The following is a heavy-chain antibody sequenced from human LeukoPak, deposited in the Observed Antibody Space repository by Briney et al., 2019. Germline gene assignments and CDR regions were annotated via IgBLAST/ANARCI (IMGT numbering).Heavy chain of an antibody. CDR1: GLTFSAYS. V-gene: IGHV3-48*02. Sequence: PGGSLRLSCAASGLTFSAYSMNWVRQAPGKGLEWISYIISDSSSIYYADSVKGRLTISRDNARNSMYLQMNSLRDEDTAVFYCAKSGRWSGYRVGYYYYYIDVWGKGTTVTVSS. CDR2: IISDSSSI. J-gene: IGHJ6*03. D-gene: IGHD3-3*01. CDR3: AKSGRWSGYRVGYYYYYIDV.